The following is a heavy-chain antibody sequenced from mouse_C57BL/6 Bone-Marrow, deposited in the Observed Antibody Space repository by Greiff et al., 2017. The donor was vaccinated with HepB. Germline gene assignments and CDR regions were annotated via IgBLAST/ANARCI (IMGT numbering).Heavy chain of an antibody. CDR1: GYTFTDYY. CDR2: INPNNGGT. J-gene: IGHJ2*01. V-gene: IGHV1-26*01. Sequence: EVQLQQSGPELVKPGASVKISCKASGYTFTDYYMNWVKQSHGKSLEWIGDINPNNGGTSYNQKFKGKATLTVDKSSSTAYMELRILTSEDSAVYYCARGLNYFDYWGQGTTLTVSS. CDR3: ARGLNYFDY.